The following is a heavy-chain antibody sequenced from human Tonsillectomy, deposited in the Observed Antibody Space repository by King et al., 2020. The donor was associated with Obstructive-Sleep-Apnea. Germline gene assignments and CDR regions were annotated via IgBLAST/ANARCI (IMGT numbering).Heavy chain of an antibody. CDR2: IWPDGSNK. J-gene: IGHJ4*02. D-gene: IGHD3-10*01. V-gene: IGHV3-30*02. CDR1: RFIFSAYG. Sequence: VQLVESGGGVVQPGGSLRRSCAAARFIFSAYGIHWVRQAPRKGLERVALIWPDGSNKYFVDSVKGRFTISRDNSKNMLYMQMNSLRVEDTAVYYCAKVGYGSMTVCDDWGQGTLVTVSS. CDR3: AKVGYGSMTVCDD.